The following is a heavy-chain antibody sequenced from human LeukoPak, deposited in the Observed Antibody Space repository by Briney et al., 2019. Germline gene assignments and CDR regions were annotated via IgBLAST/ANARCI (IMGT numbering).Heavy chain of an antibody. Sequence: GGSLRLSCAASGFTVSSNYMSWVRQAPGKGLEWVSVIYSGGSTYYADSVKGRFTISRDNSKNTLYLQMNSLRAEDTAVYYCARGCSYRSCYAYYGMDVWGQGTTVTVSS. J-gene: IGHJ6*02. D-gene: IGHD2-15*01. V-gene: IGHV3-53*01. CDR2: IYSGGST. CDR1: GFTVSSNY. CDR3: ARGCSYRSCYAYYGMDV.